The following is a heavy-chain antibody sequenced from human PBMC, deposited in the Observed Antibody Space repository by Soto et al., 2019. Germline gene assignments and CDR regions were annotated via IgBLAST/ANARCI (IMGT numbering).Heavy chain of an antibody. CDR1: GFTFSSYA. CDR3: AKDLKPVLRYFYRPQYYFDY. V-gene: IGHV3-23*01. CDR2: ISGSGGST. Sequence: EVQLLESGGGLVQPGGSLRLSCAASGFTFSSYAMSWVRQAPGKGLEWVSAISGSGGSTYYADSVKGRFTISRDNSKNTLYLQMNSLRAEDTAVYYCAKDLKPVLRYFYRPQYYFDYWGQGALVTVSS. D-gene: IGHD3-9*01. J-gene: IGHJ4*02.